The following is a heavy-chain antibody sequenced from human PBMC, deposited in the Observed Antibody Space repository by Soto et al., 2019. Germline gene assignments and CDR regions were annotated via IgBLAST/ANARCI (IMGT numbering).Heavy chain of an antibody. D-gene: IGHD1-20*01. Sequence: QVQLVESGGGVIQPGRSLRLSCAASGFTFSSYGMHWVRQAPGKGLEWVAVISYDGSNKHYVDSVKGRFTISRDNSKNTLYLQMNSLRAEDTAVYYCTRGYIWNNEKPRFDYWGQGTLVTVSS. V-gene: IGHV3-30*03. CDR2: ISYDGSNK. J-gene: IGHJ4*02. CDR1: GFTFSSYG. CDR3: TRGYIWNNEKPRFDY.